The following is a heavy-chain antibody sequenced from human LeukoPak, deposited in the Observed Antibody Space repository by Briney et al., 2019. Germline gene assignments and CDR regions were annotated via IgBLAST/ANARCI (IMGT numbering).Heavy chain of an antibody. CDR3: ARGKAGTRYYFDY. V-gene: IGHV4-34*01. D-gene: IGHD6-19*01. CDR2: INHSGST. Sequence: PSETLSLTCAVYGGSFSDYYWSWIRQPPGKGLEWIGEINHSGSTNYNPSLKSRVTISVDTSKNQFSLKLSSVTAADTAVYYCARGKAGTRYYFDYWGQGTLVTVSS. J-gene: IGHJ4*02. CDR1: GGSFSDYY.